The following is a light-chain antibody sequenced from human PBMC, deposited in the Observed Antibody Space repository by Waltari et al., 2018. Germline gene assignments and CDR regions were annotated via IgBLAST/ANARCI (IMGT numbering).Light chain of an antibody. V-gene: IGKV3-11*01. CDR1: QSFNNY. CDR2: DAS. CDR3: QERSDWRGLT. J-gene: IGKJ3*01. Sequence: EIVLTQSPATLSLSPGERAVLSCRASQSFNNYLAWYQQKPGQAPRLLIYDASTRATGIAARFSGSGSGTAFTLTISSLEPEDSAVYYCQERSDWRGLTFGPGTKVDIK.